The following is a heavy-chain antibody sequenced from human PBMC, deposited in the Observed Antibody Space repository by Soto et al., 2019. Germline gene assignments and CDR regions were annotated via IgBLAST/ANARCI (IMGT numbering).Heavy chain of an antibody. Sequence: QVQLVESGGGVVQPGRSLRLSCAASGFTFSSYGMHWVRQAPGKGLEWVAVIWYDGSNKYYADSVKGRFTNSRDNSKSTLYLQMNRLRAEDTAVYYCARGWSTRRFCGMDVWGQGTTVTVSS. CDR2: IWYDGSNK. CDR1: GFTFSSYG. V-gene: IGHV3-33*01. J-gene: IGHJ6*02. CDR3: ARGWSTRRFCGMDV. D-gene: IGHD1-26*01.